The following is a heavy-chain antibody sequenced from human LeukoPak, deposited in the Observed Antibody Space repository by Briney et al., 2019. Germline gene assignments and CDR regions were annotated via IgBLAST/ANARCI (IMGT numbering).Heavy chain of an antibody. CDR2: IKQDGSEK. CDR1: GFSFSNYW. J-gene: IGHJ4*02. Sequence: GGSLRLSCAASGFSFSNYWMSWVRQAPGKGLEWVANIKQDGSEKYYVDSVKGRFTISRDNAKNSLYLQMNSLRAEDTAVYYCARDQRYCSSSSCPWEPFDYWGQGTLVTVSS. D-gene: IGHD2-2*01. CDR3: ARDQRYCSSSSCPWEPFDY. V-gene: IGHV3-7*05.